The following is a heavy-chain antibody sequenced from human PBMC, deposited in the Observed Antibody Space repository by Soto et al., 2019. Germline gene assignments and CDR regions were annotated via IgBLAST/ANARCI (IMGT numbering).Heavy chain of an antibody. CDR1: GASINSFY. J-gene: IGHJ3*01. CDR2: VYDTGSA. CDR3: ARSSGRGSTLGDSFDV. V-gene: IGHV4-59*01. D-gene: IGHD3-16*01. Sequence: SETLSLTCTVSGASINSFYWNWVRQPPGKGLEWIGYVYDTGSAKYDPSNPSLKSRATISADTSKNQVSLKLSSVIAADTAMYFCARSSGRGSTLGDSFDVWAQGTMVPVSS.